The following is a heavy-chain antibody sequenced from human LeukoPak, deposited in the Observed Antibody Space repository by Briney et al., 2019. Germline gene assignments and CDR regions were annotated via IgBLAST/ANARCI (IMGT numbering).Heavy chain of an antibody. Sequence: GESLKISCKGSGYSFTSYWIGWVRQMPGKGLEWMGIIYPGDSDTRYSPSFQGQVTISADKSISTAYLQWSSLKASDTAMYYCARLFKEYSSSSGAFDIWGQGTMVTVSS. V-gene: IGHV5-51*01. CDR2: IYPGDSDT. CDR1: GYSFTSYW. D-gene: IGHD6-6*01. J-gene: IGHJ3*02. CDR3: ARLFKEYSSSSGAFDI.